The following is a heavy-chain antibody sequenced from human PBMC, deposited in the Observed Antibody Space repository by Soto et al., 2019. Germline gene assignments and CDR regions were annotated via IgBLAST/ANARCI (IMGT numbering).Heavy chain of an antibody. CDR2: RYYSGST. J-gene: IGHJ4*02. CDR3: ARVPNGTSGMYYFDS. D-gene: IGHD1-1*01. V-gene: IGHV4-31*02. Sequence: WTWIRQHPGKGLEWIGFRYYSGSTYYNPSLKSRVTISVDSSKNQFSLKMNSVTAADTAVYYCARVPNGTSGMYYFDSWGQGTLVTVSS.